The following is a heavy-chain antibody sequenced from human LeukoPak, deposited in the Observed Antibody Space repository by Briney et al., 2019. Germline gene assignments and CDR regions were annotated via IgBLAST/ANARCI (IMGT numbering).Heavy chain of an antibody. V-gene: IGHV3-23*01. CDR1: GFTFSAFS. D-gene: IGHD3-22*01. CDR3: AKMYYHDSSTYEWFFDY. Sequence: PGGSLRLSCAASGFTFSAFSMTWVRQAPGKGLEWVSLIASNGGNTYYADSVKGRFTISRDNSKSTLYLQMNSLRAGDTAVYYCAKMYYHDSSTYEWFFDYWGQGTLVTVSS. CDR2: IASNGGNT. J-gene: IGHJ4*02.